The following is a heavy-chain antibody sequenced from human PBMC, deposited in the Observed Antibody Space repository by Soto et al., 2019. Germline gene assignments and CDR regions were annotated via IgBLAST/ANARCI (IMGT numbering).Heavy chain of an antibody. J-gene: IGHJ6*04. V-gene: IGHV3-30*18. CDR3: AKEFKAGPKGMDV. CDR1: GFTFSSYG. Sequence: GGSLRLSCAASGFTFSSYGMHWVRQAPGKGLEWVAVISYDGSNKYYADSVKGRFTISRDNSKNTLYLQMNSLRAEDTAVYYCAKEFKAGPKGMDVWGKGTTVTVS. CDR2: ISYDGSNK.